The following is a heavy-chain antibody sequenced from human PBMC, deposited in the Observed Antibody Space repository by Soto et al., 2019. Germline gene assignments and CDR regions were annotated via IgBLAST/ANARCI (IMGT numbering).Heavy chain of an antibody. CDR3: AKDRLDPGYYYYMDV. V-gene: IGHV3-30*18. D-gene: IGHD1-1*01. CDR1: GFTISSYG. Sequence: GGSLRLSCAASGFTISSYGMHWVRQAPGKGLEGVAVISYDGSNKYYADSGKGRFTISRDNSKNTLYLQMNSLRAEDTAVYYCAKDRLDPGYYYYMDVWGKGTTVTVSS. J-gene: IGHJ6*03. CDR2: ISYDGSNK.